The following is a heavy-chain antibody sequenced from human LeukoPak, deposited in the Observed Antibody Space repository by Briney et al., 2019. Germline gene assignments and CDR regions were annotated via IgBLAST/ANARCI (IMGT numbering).Heavy chain of an antibody. CDR2: SYYSGST. V-gene: IGHV4-59*08. CDR1: GGSISSYY. CDR3: ARHEYYYGSGSYSEFDY. J-gene: IGHJ4*02. Sequence: PSETLSLTCTVSGGSISSYYWSWIRQPPGKGLEWIGYSYYSGSTNYNPSPKSRVTISVDTSKNQFSLKLSSVTAADTAVYYCARHEYYYGSGSYSEFDYWGQGTLVTVSS. D-gene: IGHD3-10*01.